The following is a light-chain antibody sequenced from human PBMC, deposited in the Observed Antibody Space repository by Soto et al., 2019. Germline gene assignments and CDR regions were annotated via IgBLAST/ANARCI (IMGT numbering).Light chain of an antibody. CDR2: DVS. CDR1: QDIRGA. Sequence: AIQVTQSPSSLSASVGDRVTMTCRASQDIRGALAWYQQKSGKPPNLLIYDVSTLEGGVPSRFSDSGSGTELTLTISSLQPEDFGTYYCQQFNSYPITFGHGTRLEIK. J-gene: IGKJ5*01. V-gene: IGKV1-13*02. CDR3: QQFNSYPIT.